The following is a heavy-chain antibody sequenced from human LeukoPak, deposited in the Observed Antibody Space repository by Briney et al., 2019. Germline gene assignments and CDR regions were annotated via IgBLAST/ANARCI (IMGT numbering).Heavy chain of an antibody. D-gene: IGHD6-19*01. J-gene: IGHJ5*01. CDR3: AKPISGGLAVTADWFHP. CDR1: GFAFSVYA. Sequence: GGSLRLSCAASGFAFSVYAMSWLRQPPGKGPEWVSTINANSGTTSYAASVSARFTISRNNSKTTLYLQLNTLRAGATATYYCAKPISGGLAVTADWFHPWGQGTLVVVSS. V-gene: IGHV3-23*01. CDR2: INANSGTT.